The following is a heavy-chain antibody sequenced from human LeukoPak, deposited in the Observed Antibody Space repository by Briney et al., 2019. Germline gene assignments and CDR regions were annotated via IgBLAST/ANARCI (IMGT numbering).Heavy chain of an antibody. Sequence: SETLSLTCTASGGSISSYYWGWIRQPAGKGLEWIGRIYTSGSTNYNPSLKSRVTMSVDTSKNQFSLKLSSVTAADTAVYYCASGTVVTPFDYWGQGTLVTVSS. D-gene: IGHD4-23*01. V-gene: IGHV4-4*07. CDR3: ASGTVVTPFDY. CDR2: IYTSGST. CDR1: GGSISSYY. J-gene: IGHJ4*02.